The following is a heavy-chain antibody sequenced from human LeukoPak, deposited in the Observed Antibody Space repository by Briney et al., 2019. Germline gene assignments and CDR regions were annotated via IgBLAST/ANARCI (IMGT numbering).Heavy chain of an antibody. CDR3: AKDLQQWLVLSYFDY. CDR2: ISGSGGST. CDR1: GFTFSSYA. V-gene: IGHV3-23*01. Sequence: GGSLRLSCAASGFTFSSYAMSWVRQAPGKGLEWVSAISGSGGSTYYADSVKGRFTISRDNSKNTLYLQMNSLRAEDTAVYYCAKDLQQWLVLSYFDYWGQGTLVTVSS. D-gene: IGHD6-19*01. J-gene: IGHJ4*02.